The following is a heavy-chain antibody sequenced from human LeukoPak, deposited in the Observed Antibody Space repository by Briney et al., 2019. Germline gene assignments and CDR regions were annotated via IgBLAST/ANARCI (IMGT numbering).Heavy chain of an antibody. D-gene: IGHD6-19*01. V-gene: IGHV3-33*06. CDR2: IWYDGSNK. CDR1: GFTFSSYG. CDR3: AKDHSSGWYVDDY. Sequence: SGRSLRLPCAASGFTFSSYGMHWVRQAPGKGLEWVAVIWYDGSNKYYADSVKGRFTISRDNSKNTLYLQMNSLRAEDTAVYYCAKDHSSGWYVDDYWGQGTLVTVSS. J-gene: IGHJ4*02.